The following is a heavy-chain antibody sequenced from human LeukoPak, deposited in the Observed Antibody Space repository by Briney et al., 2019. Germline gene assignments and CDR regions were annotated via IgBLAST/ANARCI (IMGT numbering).Heavy chain of an antibody. D-gene: IGHD2-2*01. Sequence: SVKVSCKASGGTFSSYAISWVRQAPGQGLEWMGGIIPIFGTANYAQKFQGRVTITADESTSTAYMELSSLKSEDTAVYYCARDLFGSPQDIVVVPAADHYYYYGMDVWGQGTTVTVSS. CDR3: ARDLFGSPQDIVVVPAADHYYYYGMDV. CDR1: GGTFSSYA. V-gene: IGHV1-69*13. CDR2: IIPIFGTA. J-gene: IGHJ6*02.